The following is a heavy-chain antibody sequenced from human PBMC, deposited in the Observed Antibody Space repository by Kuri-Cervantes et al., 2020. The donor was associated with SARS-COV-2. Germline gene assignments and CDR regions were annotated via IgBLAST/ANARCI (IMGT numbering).Heavy chain of an antibody. Sequence: SVKVSCKASGYTFTSYAMNWVRQAPGQGLEWMGGIIPIFGTANYAQKFQGRVTITADESTSTAYMELSSLRSEDTAVYYCARDKRGGSMIVVPLDVWGQGTTVTVSS. J-gene: IGHJ6*02. D-gene: IGHD3-22*01. V-gene: IGHV1-69*13. CDR3: ARDKRGGSMIVVPLDV. CDR2: IIPIFGTA. CDR1: GYTFTSYA.